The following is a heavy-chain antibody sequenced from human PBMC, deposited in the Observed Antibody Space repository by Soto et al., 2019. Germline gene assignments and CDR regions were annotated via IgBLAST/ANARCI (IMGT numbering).Heavy chain of an antibody. CDR2: IYYSGST. D-gene: IGHD2-2*01. V-gene: IGHV4-59*12. Sequence: ASETLSLTCTVSGGSISSYYWSWIRQPPGKGLEWIGYIYYSGSTNYNPSLKSRVTISVDKSKNQFSLKLSSVTAADTAVYYCARAGVVVVPAAPGGWFDPWGQGTLVTVSS. CDR3: ARAGVVVVPAAPGGWFDP. CDR1: GGSISSYY. J-gene: IGHJ5*02.